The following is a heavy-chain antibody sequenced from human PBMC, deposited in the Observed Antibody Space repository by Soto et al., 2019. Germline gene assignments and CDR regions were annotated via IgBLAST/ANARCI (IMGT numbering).Heavy chain of an antibody. D-gene: IGHD4-17*01. Sequence: QVQLQESGPGLVKPSETLSLTCTVSGDSISSYYWSWIRQPPGKGLQWIGYSYYSGSTYYNPSLNSRVTRSVDRSKNQFSLKLSPVTAADTAVYYCARTTYGDDAFEIWGQGTMVTVSS. CDR3: ARTTYGDDAFEI. CDR2: SYYSGST. CDR1: GDSISSYY. V-gene: IGHV4-59*01. J-gene: IGHJ3*02.